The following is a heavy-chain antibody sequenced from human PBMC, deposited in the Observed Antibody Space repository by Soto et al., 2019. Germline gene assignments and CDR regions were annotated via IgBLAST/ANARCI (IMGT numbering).Heavy chain of an antibody. J-gene: IGHJ4*02. Sequence: VGSLRLSCAASGFTVSCMFMNWVRQAPGKGLEWVSVIYPAGPTYYADSLKGRFTISRDNSKNTLFLQLNNLRAEDTDVYYCARDADSSGLHYWGQGILVTVSS. CDR2: IYPAGPT. V-gene: IGHV3-53*01. CDR1: GFTVSCMF. CDR3: ARDADSSGLHY. D-gene: IGHD6-19*01.